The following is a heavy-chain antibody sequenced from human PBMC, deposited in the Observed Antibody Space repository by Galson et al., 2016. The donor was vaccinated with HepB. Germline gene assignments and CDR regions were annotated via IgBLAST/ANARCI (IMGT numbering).Heavy chain of an antibody. J-gene: IGHJ4*02. D-gene: IGHD2-21*02. Sequence: SLRLSCAVSGLPVSPHYMNWVRQAPGKGLEWVSVMYRSGSVYYADSVKGRFTTSRDDSKNTLYLQMNSLRADDTAVYYCASHVDCSGGCYGFFDYWGQGTLVTVSS. CDR2: MYRSGSV. CDR1: GLPVSPHY. V-gene: IGHV3-53*01. CDR3: ASHVDCSGGCYGFFDY.